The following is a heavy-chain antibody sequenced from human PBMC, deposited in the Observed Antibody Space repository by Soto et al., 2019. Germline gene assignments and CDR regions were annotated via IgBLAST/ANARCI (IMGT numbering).Heavy chain of an antibody. D-gene: IGHD6-13*01. J-gene: IGHJ5*02. V-gene: IGHV4-39*01. CDR1: GGSISSSSYC. Sequence: PSETLSLTCTVSGGSISSSSYCWGWIRQPPGKGLEWIGSIYYSGSTYYNPSLKSRVTISVDTSKNQFSLKLSSVTAADTAVYYCARPIAAAEPLHWFDPWGQGTLVTVSS. CDR2: IYYSGST. CDR3: ARPIAAAEPLHWFDP.